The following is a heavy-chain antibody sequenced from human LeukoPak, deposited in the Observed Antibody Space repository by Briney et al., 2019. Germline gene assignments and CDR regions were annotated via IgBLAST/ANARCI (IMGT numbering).Heavy chain of an antibody. CDR1: GYTFTSYY. CDR2: INPSGGST. Sequence: ASVKVSCKASGYTFTSYYMHWVRQAPGQGLEWMGLINPSGGSTSYAQKFQGRVTMTRDMSTSTVYMELSSLGSEDTAVYYCASNYYGSGVYYYYYYMDVWGKGTTVTVSS. D-gene: IGHD3-10*01. CDR3: ASNYYGSGVYYYYYYMDV. J-gene: IGHJ6*03. V-gene: IGHV1-46*01.